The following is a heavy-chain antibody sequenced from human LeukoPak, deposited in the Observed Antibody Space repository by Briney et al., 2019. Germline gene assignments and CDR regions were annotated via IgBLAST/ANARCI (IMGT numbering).Heavy chain of an antibody. D-gene: IGHD6-13*01. CDR3: ARHSRPYSSRWYEGFDP. J-gene: IGHJ5*02. Sequence: RGESLKISCKGSGYSFTSYWISWGRQMPGKGLEGMVRIDPSDSYTNYGPSFQGHITISADKYISTAYMQWSRLKASDTAMSYCARHSRPYSSRWYEGFDPWGQGTLVTVSS. CDR1: GYSFTSYW. CDR2: IDPSDSYT. V-gene: IGHV5-10-1*01.